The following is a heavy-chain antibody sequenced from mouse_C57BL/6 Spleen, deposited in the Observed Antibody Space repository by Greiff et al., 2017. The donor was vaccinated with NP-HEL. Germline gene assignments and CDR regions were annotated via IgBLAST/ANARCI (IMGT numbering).Heavy chain of an antibody. CDR2: IDPSDSYT. V-gene: IGHV1-69*01. Sequence: QVQLQQPGAELVMPGASVKLSCKASGYTFTSYWMHWVKQRPGQGLEWIGEIDPSDSYTNYNQKFKGKSTLTVDKSSSTAYMQLSSLTSEDSAVYYCARGDYGSSTPRWYFDVWGTGTTVTVSS. D-gene: IGHD1-1*01. J-gene: IGHJ1*03. CDR3: ARGDYGSSTPRWYFDV. CDR1: GYTFTSYW.